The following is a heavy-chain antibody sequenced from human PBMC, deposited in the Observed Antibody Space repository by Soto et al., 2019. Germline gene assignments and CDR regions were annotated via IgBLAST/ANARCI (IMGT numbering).Heavy chain of an antibody. CDR3: AALRVGYCSSTSCNSFDY. Sequence: GASVKVSCKASGFTFTSSAVQWVRQARGQRLEWIGWIVVGSGNTNYAQKFQERVTITRDMSTSTAYMELSSLRSEDTAVYYCAALRVGYCSSTSCNSFDYWGQGTLVTVSS. J-gene: IGHJ4*02. D-gene: IGHD2-2*02. CDR1: GFTFTSSA. V-gene: IGHV1-58*01. CDR2: IVVGSGNT.